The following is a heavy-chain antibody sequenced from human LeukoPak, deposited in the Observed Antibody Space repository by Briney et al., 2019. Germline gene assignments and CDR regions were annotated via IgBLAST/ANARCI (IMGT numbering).Heavy chain of an antibody. CDR3: ASPPRRRLLSPPYYYSGMDV. D-gene: IGHD3-3*01. V-gene: IGHV4-59*08. J-gene: IGHJ6*04. CDR1: GGSISSYY. CDR2: IYYSGST. Sequence: NSSETLSLTCTVSGGSISSYYWSWIRQPPGKGLEWIGYIYYSGSTNYNPSLKSRVTISVDTSKNQFSLKLSSVTAADTAVYYCASPPRRRLLSPPYYYSGMDVWAKGTTVPVPS.